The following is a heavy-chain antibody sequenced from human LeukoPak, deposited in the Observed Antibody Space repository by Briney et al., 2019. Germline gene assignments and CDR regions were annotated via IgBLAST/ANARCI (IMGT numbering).Heavy chain of an antibody. J-gene: IGHJ6*02. V-gene: IGHV3-21*01. CDR2: ISSSSSYI. Sequence: GSLRLSCAASGFTFSSYSMNWVRQAPGKGLEWVSSISSSSSYIYYADSVKGRFTISRDNAKNSLYLQMNSLRAEDTAVYYCARDQYSSWDYDILTGNYYYYGIDVWGQGTTVTVSS. CDR3: ARDQYSSWDYDILTGNYYYYGIDV. CDR1: GFTFSSYS. D-gene: IGHD3-9*01.